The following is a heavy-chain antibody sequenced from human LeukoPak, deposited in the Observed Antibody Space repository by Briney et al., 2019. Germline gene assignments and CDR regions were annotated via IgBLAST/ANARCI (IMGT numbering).Heavy chain of an antibody. Sequence: PGGSLRLSCAASGFTFSSYSMNWVRQAPGKGLEWVSSISSSSSYIYYADSVKGRFTISRDNAKNSLYLQMNSLRAEDTAVYYCARDGRDYCSGGSCVNYYYYYMDVWGKGTTVTVSS. CDR2: ISSSSSYI. V-gene: IGHV3-21*01. D-gene: IGHD2-15*01. J-gene: IGHJ6*03. CDR1: GFTFSSYS. CDR3: ARDGRDYCSGGSCVNYYYYYMDV.